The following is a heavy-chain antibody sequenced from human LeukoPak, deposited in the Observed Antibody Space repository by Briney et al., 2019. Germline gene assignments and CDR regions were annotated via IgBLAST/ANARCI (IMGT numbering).Heavy chain of an antibody. CDR3: ARHGTVVAFDY. CDR1: GGSISSYY. CDR2: IYYSGST. D-gene: IGHD2-2*01. J-gene: IGHJ4*02. Sequence: KASETLSLTCTVSGGSISSYYWSWIRQPPGKGLEWIGYIYYSGSTNYNPSLKSRVTISVDTSKNQFSLKLSSVTAADTAVYYCARHGTVVAFDYWGQGTLVTVSS. V-gene: IGHV4-59*08.